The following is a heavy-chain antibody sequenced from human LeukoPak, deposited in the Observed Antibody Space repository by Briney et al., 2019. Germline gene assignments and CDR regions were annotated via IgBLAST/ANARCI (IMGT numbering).Heavy chain of an antibody. D-gene: IGHD3-10*01. J-gene: IGHJ4*02. Sequence: AGGSLRLSCAASRFDFEIYEMNWIRQAPGKGLEWVSYISHSGISRYYADSVQGRFTISRDNADKSLYLQMNSLRAEDAAVYYCARVRVGYSFDYWGQGILVTVSS. CDR1: RFDFEIYE. V-gene: IGHV3-48*03. CDR2: ISHSGISR. CDR3: ARVRVGYSFDY.